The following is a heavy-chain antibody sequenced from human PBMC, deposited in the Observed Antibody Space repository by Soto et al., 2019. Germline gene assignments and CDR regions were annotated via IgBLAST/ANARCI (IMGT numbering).Heavy chain of an antibody. Sequence: QITLKESGPTLVKPTQTLTLTCTFSGFSLSTSGVVVGWIRQPPGKALEWLALIYWDDDKRYSPSLKSRLTLTKDTSKNQVFLTMTNMDPVDTATYYCVNSIRSRAADWGQGTLVTVSS. CDR3: VNSIRSRAAD. V-gene: IGHV2-5*02. J-gene: IGHJ4*02. D-gene: IGHD6-25*01. CDR2: IYWDDDK. CDR1: GFSLSTSGVV.